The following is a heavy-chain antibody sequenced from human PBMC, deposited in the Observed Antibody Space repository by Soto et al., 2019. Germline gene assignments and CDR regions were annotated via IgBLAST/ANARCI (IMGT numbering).Heavy chain of an antibody. Sequence: SETLSLTCTVSGGSISNSYWSWIRQPPGKGLEWIGHISYSGRINYNPSLRSRGTISVDTSKNQFSLKLSSVTAADTAVYYCSRDSGRMYYDKWSAYDYGLDVWGQGTTVTVSS. CDR2: ISYSGRI. CDR3: SRDSGRMYYDKWSAYDYGLDV. J-gene: IGHJ6*02. V-gene: IGHV4-59*01. D-gene: IGHD3-3*01. CDR1: GGSISNSY.